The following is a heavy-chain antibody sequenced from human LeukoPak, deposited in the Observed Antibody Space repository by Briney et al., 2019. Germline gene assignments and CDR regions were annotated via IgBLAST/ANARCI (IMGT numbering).Heavy chain of an antibody. V-gene: IGHV4-34*01. CDR3: ARGSRLIDPFDY. D-gene: IGHD3-16*01. Sequence: PSETLSLTCAVYGGSFSGYYWSWIRQPPGKGLEWIGYIYHSGSTYYNPSLKSRVTISVDRSKNQFSLKLSPVTAADTAVYYCARGSRLIDPFDYWGQGTLVTVSS. J-gene: IGHJ4*02. CDR2: IYHSGST. CDR1: GGSFSGYY.